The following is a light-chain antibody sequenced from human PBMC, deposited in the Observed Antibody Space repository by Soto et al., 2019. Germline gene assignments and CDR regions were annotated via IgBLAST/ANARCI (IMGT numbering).Light chain of an antibody. CDR2: YTS. Sequence: EIVLPQSPATLSSSPGETATLSCRASEYVGTRLAWYQHKPGQAPRLLIYYTSNRATGIPARFSGSGSGTDFTLTISSLAPEDFAVYYCQQRRSSPRTFGQGTKVEIK. J-gene: IGKJ1*01. CDR1: EYVGTR. V-gene: IGKV3-11*01. CDR3: QQRRSSPRT.